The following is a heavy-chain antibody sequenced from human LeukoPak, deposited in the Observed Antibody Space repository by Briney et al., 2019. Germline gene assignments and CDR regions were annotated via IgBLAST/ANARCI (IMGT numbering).Heavy chain of an antibody. Sequence: SETLSLTCTVSGDSISSDGYYWTWIRQHPGKGLEWIGYIYYSGTTYYNPSLESRVTLSVDTSKNQFSLRLSSVTAADTAVYYCARYRDSGGRLAFDIWGHGTMATVSS. J-gene: IGHJ3*02. CDR3: ARYRDSGGRLAFDI. D-gene: IGHD2-15*01. V-gene: IGHV4-31*03. CDR2: IYYSGTT. CDR1: GDSISSDGYY.